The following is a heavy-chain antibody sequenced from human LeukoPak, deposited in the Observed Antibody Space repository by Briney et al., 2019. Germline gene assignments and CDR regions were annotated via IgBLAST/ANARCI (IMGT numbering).Heavy chain of an antibody. Sequence: GGSLRLSCAASGFTFTSYGMSWVRQAPGKGLEWVSSISNSADLPYYADSVKGRFTISRDNFKSTLCLQMNSLRAEDTAVYYCAKRGLRGMNYFDYWGQGTLVTVSS. V-gene: IGHV3-23*01. J-gene: IGHJ4*02. CDR3: AKRGLRGMNYFDY. CDR1: GFTFTSYG. CDR2: ISNSADLP. D-gene: IGHD2-21*02.